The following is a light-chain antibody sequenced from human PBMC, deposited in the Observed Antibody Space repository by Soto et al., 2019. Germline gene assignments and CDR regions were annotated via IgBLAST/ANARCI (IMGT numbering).Light chain of an antibody. J-gene: IGKJ1*01. CDR3: QQSYTGT. Sequence: DIKMTQSPSSLSASVGDRVTITCRASQSISSYLNWYQQKPGKAPKLLIYAASSLQSGVPSRFSGSGSGTDFTLTISSLQPEDFATYYCQQSYTGTFGQGTKVEIK. CDR2: AAS. V-gene: IGKV1-39*01. CDR1: QSISSY.